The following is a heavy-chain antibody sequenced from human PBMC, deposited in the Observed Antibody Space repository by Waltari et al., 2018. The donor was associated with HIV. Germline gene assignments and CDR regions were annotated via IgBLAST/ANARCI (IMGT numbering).Heavy chain of an antibody. D-gene: IGHD4-4*01. V-gene: IGHV4-34*01. CDR1: GGSFSGYS. CDR2: INHSGNT. Sequence: VQLQQWGAGLLKPSETLSLTCAVYGGSFSGYSWSWIRQPPGKGLEWIGEINHSGNTNYNPSLKSRVTISLDTSKNQFSLKLSSVTAADTAMYYCASRDYSNYFYYYGMDVWGQGTTVTV. CDR3: ASRDYSNYFYYYGMDV. J-gene: IGHJ6*02.